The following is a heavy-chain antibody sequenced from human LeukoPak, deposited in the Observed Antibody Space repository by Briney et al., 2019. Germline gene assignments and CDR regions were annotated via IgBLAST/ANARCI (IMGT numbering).Heavy chain of an antibody. CDR2: INEDGSNK. CDR3: TRVIVAVPGYFDYFDF. D-gene: IGHD6-19*01. CDR1: GFSFSNHY. J-gene: IGHJ4*02. V-gene: IGHV3-7*01. Sequence: GGSLRLSCTASGFSFSNHYMRWIRQAPGRGLEWVANINEDGSNKWHLGSVKGRFSVSRDNARNSLYLQMNSLRVEDTAVYYCTRVIVAVPGYFDYFDFWGQGVLVTVSS.